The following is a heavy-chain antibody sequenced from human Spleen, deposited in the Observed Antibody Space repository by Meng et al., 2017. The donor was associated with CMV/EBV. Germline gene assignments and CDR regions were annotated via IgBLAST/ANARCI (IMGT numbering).Heavy chain of an antibody. Sequence: GESLKISCAASGFTFSDYYMSWIRQAPGKGLEWVSYISSSGSTIYYADSVKGRFTISRDNAKNSLYLQMNSLSAEDTAVYYCAEVGATSDAFDIWGQGTMVTVSS. CDR1: GFTFSDYY. CDR2: ISSSGSTI. CDR3: AEVGATSDAFDI. J-gene: IGHJ3*02. V-gene: IGHV3-11*04. D-gene: IGHD1-26*01.